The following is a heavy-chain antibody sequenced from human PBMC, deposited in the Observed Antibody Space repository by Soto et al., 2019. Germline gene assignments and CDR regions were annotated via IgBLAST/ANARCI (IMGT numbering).Heavy chain of an antibody. CDR1: GFTFDDYA. CDR2: ISWNSGSI. CDR3: AKGRGAAVAGPLDAFDI. D-gene: IGHD6-19*01. Sequence: GGSLRLSCAASGFTFDDYAMHWVRQAPGKGLEWVSGISWNSGSIGYADSVKGRFTISRDNAKNSLYLQMNSLRAEDTALYYCAKGRGAAVAGPLDAFDIWGQGTMVTVSS. V-gene: IGHV3-9*01. J-gene: IGHJ3*02.